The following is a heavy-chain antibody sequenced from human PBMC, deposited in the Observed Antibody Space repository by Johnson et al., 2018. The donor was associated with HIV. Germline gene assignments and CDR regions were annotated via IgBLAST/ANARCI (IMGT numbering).Heavy chain of an antibody. CDR2: ITNNGANT. Sequence: QVQLVESGGGVVQPGRSLRLSCAASGFIFSQYAMHWVRQAPGKGLEYVSAITNNGANTYYADSVRGRFTISRDNSKNTLYLQMNSLRAEDTAVYYCAKGTLYSSSSRAFDIWGQGTMVTVSS. CDR1: GFIFSQYA. CDR3: AKGTLYSSSSRAFDI. J-gene: IGHJ3*02. D-gene: IGHD6-6*01. V-gene: IGHV3-64*04.